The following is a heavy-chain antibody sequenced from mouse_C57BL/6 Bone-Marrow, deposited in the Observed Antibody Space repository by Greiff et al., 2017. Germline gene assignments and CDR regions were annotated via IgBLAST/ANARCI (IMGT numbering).Heavy chain of an antibody. Sequence: DVMLVESGGGLVQSGRSLRLSCATSGFTFSDFYMEWVRQAPGKGLEWIAASRNKANDYTTEYSASVKGRFMVSRDTSQSILYLQMNALRAGDTAIYYCAGDDNGPAWFAYWGQGTLVTVSA. J-gene: IGHJ3*01. CDR1: GFTFSDFY. CDR2: SRNKANDYTT. CDR3: AGDDNGPAWFAY. V-gene: IGHV7-1*01.